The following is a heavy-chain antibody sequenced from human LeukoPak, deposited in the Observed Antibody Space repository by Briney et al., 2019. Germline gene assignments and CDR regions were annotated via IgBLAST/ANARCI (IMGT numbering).Heavy chain of an antibody. Sequence: PGGSLRLSCAAAGSTFSSYAMHWVRQAPGKGLEWVAVIWYDGSNKYYGDSVKGRFTISRDNSKNTLYLEMNSLRAEDTAVYYCARGQACSGGSCYRLFDSWGQGTLVTVSS. CDR3: ARGQACSGGSCYRLFDS. CDR2: IWYDGSNK. V-gene: IGHV3-33*01. D-gene: IGHD2-15*01. CDR1: GSTFSSYA. J-gene: IGHJ4*02.